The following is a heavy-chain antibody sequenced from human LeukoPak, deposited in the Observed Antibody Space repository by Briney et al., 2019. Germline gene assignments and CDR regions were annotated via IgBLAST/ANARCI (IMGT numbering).Heavy chain of an antibody. CDR2: ILPIFGTT. V-gene: IGHV1-69*13. CDR3: ARDFHYSGSGSYYNRAFDI. Sequence: GASVKVSCKASGGTFKNYAISWVRQAPGQGLEWMGGILPIFGTTNYAQKFQARVTITADESTSTAYMELSSLRSEDTAVYFCARDFHYSGSGSYYNRAFDIWGQGTVVTVSS. CDR1: GGTFKNYA. D-gene: IGHD3-10*01. J-gene: IGHJ3*02.